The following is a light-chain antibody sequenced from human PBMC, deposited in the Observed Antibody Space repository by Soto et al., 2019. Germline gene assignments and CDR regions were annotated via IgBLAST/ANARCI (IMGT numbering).Light chain of an antibody. CDR3: QQSLSNPRT. J-gene: IGKJ4*01. CDR1: QKINNF. CDR2: LSS. V-gene: IGKV1-39*01. Sequence: DIQMTKSPSSVSASLGDRINVTCRASQKINNFLNWYQQKPGKAPKLLIFLSSTLETGVPARFGGSGSGTDFPLTISNLQPEDSATYYCQQSLSNPRTFGGGTRVDIQ.